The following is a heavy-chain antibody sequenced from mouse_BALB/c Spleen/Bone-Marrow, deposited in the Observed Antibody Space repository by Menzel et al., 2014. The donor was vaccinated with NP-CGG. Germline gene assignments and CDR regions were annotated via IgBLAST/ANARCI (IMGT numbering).Heavy chain of an antibody. D-gene: IGHD2-3*01. CDR3: ANDWFAY. Sequence: DVKLVESGAELVKPGASVKLSCTASGFKIKDTYMHWVKQRPEQGLVWIGRIDPANGNTKYDPKFQGKATIPADTSSNTAHLHLSSLTSEDTAVYYCANDWFAYWGQGTLVTVSA. CDR1: GFKIKDTY. V-gene: IGHV14-3*02. J-gene: IGHJ3*01. CDR2: IDPANGNT.